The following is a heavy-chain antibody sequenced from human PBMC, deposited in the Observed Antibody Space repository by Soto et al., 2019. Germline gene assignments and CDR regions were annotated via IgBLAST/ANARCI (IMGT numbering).Heavy chain of an antibody. J-gene: IGHJ4*02. D-gene: IGHD5-18*01. CDR3: ARDPVYTYGQSFDY. CDR2: ISGSGGNT. Sequence: GGSLRLSCAASGFTFSTYAMSWVRQAPGKGLEWVSAISGSGGNTYYADSVKGRFTISRDNSKNTLYLEMNSLRAEDTAVYYCARDPVYTYGQSFDYWGPGTLVTVSS. CDR1: GFTFSTYA. V-gene: IGHV3-23*01.